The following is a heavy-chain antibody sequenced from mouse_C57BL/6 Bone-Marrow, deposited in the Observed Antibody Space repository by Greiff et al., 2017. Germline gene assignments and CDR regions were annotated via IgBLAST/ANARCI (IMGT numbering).Heavy chain of an antibody. Sequence: VQLQQPGAELVKPGASVKMSCKASGYTFTSYRITWVKQRPGQGLAWIGDIYPGSGSTNYNEKFKSKATLTVDTSSSTAYMQLSSLTSEDSAVYYCARPYYSNYWYFDVWGTGTTVTVSS. J-gene: IGHJ1*03. CDR2: IYPGSGST. V-gene: IGHV1-55*01. CDR3: ARPYYSNYWYFDV. CDR1: GYTFTSYR. D-gene: IGHD2-5*01.